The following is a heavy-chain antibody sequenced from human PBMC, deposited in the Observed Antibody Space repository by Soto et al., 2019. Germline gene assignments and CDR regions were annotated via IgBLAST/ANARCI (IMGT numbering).Heavy chain of an antibody. CDR3: ARACAIGGADY. Sequence: QGQLVQSGAEVKKPGASVKVSCKASGYTFTSYAMHWVRQAPGQRLEWMGWINAGNGNTKYSQKFQGRVTITRDTSARTAYMELSSLRSEDRAVDYCARACAIGGADYWGQGTLVTVSS. D-gene: IGHD1-26*01. CDR2: INAGNGNT. J-gene: IGHJ4*02. V-gene: IGHV1-3*01. CDR1: GYTFTSYA.